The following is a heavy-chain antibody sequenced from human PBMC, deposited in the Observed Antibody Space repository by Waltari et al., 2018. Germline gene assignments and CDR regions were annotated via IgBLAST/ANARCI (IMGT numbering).Heavy chain of an antibody. J-gene: IGHJ4*02. Sequence: EVQLLESGGGLVQPGGSLRLSCAASGFTFSSYAMSWVRQAPGKGLEWVSVIYSGGSTYYADSVKGRFTISRDNSKNTLYLQMNSLRSEDTAVYYCAGRGYSYGRREYWGQGTLVTVSS. CDR1: GFTFSSYA. V-gene: IGHV3-23*03. CDR3: AGRGYSYGRREY. CDR2: IYSGGST. D-gene: IGHD5-18*01.